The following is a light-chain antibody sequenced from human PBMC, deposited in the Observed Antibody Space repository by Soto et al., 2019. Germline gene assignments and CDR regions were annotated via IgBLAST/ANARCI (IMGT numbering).Light chain of an antibody. V-gene: IGKV3-20*01. CDR2: GAS. CDR1: QSVRSSY. Sequence: EIVLTQSPGTLSLSPGERATLSCRASQSVRSSYLAWYHQKPGPPPRLLIFGASNRATGIPDRFSGSESGTDFTLTISRLEPEDFAVYYCQQYESSPYTFGQVTRLEIK. J-gene: IGKJ2*01. CDR3: QQYESSPYT.